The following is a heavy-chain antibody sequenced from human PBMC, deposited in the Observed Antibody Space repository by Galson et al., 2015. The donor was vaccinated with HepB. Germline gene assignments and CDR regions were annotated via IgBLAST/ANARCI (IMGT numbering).Heavy chain of an antibody. CDR2: IWHDGSKI. J-gene: IGHJ6*02. CDR1: GFTFSSYV. CDR3: ARDQNPYYYYGMDV. Sequence: SLRLSCAASGFTFSSYVIHWVRQAPGKGLEWVAVIWHDGSKINYADSVKGRFTISRDNSKNTLYLQMNSLRAEDTAVYYCARDQNPYYYYGMDVWGQGTTVTASS. V-gene: IGHV3-33*01.